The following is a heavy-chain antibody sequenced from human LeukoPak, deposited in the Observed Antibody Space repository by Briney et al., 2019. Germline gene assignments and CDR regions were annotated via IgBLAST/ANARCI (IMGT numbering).Heavy chain of an antibody. V-gene: IGHV1-8*01. CDR2: MNPNSGNT. D-gene: IGHD1-26*01. CDR3: ARLGFSRPYYYYYMDV. CDR1: GYTFTSYD. J-gene: IGHJ6*03. Sequence: ASVKVSCKASGYTFTSYDINWVRQATGQGLEWMGWMNPNSGNTGYAQKFQGRVTMPRNTSISTAYMELSSLRSEDTAVYYCARLGFSRPYYYYYMDVWGKGTTVTVSS.